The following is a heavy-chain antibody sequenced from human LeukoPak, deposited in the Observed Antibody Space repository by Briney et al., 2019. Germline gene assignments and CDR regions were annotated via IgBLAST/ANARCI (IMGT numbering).Heavy chain of an antibody. CDR2: ISWNSGSI. J-gene: IGHJ4*02. V-gene: IGHV3-9*01. D-gene: IGHD3-3*01. Sequence: GRSLRLSCAASGFTFDDYAMQWVRQAPGKGLEWVSGISWNSGSIGYADSVKGRFTISRDNAKNSLYLQMNSLRAEGTALYYCAKAETYYDFWSGQEKYYFDYWGQGTLVTVSS. CDR3: AKAETYYDFWSGQEKYYFDY. CDR1: GFTFDDYA.